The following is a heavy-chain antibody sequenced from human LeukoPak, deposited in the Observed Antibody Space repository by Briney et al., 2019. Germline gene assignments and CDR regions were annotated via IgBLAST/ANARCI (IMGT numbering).Heavy chain of an antibody. D-gene: IGHD2-2*01. V-gene: IGHV4-61*02. CDR3: ARDGSKFHTSCCSWFDP. CDR1: GGSISIGSYY. CDR2: IYTSGST. J-gene: IGHJ5*02. Sequence: SQTLSLTCTVSGGSISIGSYYWSWIRQPAGKGLEWIGRIYTSGSTNYNPSLKSRVTISVDTSKNQFSLKLSSVTAADTAVYYCARDGSKFHTSCCSWFDPWGQGTLVTVSS.